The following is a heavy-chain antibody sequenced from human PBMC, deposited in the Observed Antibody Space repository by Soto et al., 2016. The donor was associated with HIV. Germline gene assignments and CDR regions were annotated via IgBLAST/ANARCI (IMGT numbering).Heavy chain of an antibody. CDR2: IIPRFAAT. V-gene: IGHV1-69*13. D-gene: IGHD3-16*01. J-gene: IGHJ3*02. CDR3: ARGRGGGAFDI. Sequence: QVRLVQSGAAVKKPGSSVKVSCKASGGTFSSHAISWVRQAPGQGLEWVGDIIPRFAATHYAQKFQGRITITADASNRAYMELSSLRADDTAVYYCARGRGGGAFDIWGQGDNGHRLF. CDR1: GGTFSSHA.